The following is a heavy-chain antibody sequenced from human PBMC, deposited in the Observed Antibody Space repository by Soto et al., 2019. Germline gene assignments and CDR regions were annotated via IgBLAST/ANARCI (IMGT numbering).Heavy chain of an antibody. CDR1: GFTVSNNY. V-gene: IGHV3-66*01. Sequence: EVQLAESGGGLVQPGGSLRLSCAASGFTVSNNYMSWVRQAPGKGLEWVSVIFSGGSTNYVDSVKGRFTISRDNSKNTLYLQMNSLRAEDTAVYYCAKSMSDYTIDYWGQGTLVTVSS. J-gene: IGHJ4*02. CDR3: AKSMSDYTIDY. CDR2: IFSGGST. D-gene: IGHD4-4*01.